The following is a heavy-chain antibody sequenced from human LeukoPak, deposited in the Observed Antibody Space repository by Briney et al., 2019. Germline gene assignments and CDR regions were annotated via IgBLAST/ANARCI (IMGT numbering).Heavy chain of an antibody. V-gene: IGHV4-59*12. CDR2: IYYSGST. CDR1: GGSISSYY. CDR3: ARGALHYYYYYMDV. Sequence: SETLSLTCTVSGGSISSYYWSWIRQPPGKGLEWIGYIYYSGSTNYNPSLKSRVTISVDTSKNQFSLKLSSVTAADTAVYYCARGALHYYYYYMDVWGKGTTVTVSS. D-gene: IGHD1-26*01. J-gene: IGHJ6*03.